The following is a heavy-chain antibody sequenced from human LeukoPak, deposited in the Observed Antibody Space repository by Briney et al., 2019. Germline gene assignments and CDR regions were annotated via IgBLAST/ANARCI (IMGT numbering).Heavy chain of an antibody. V-gene: IGHV4-4*02. CDR2: IYHSGSP. Sequence: SGTLSLTCAVSGGSISRNNWWGWGRQPPGKGLEWIGEIYHSGSPNYNPSLKSRVTISVDKSRNHFSLNLSSVTAADTAVYYCARVNINNWHSCDYWGQGTLVTVSS. CDR1: GGSISRNNW. D-gene: IGHD1-1*01. J-gene: IGHJ4*02. CDR3: ARVNINNWHSCDY.